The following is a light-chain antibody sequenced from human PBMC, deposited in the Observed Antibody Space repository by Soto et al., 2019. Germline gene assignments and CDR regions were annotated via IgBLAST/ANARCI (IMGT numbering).Light chain of an antibody. CDR2: GVT. V-gene: IGLV2-8*01. CDR1: GSDIGAYNF. Sequence: QSALAQPPSASGSPVQSVTISCTGSGSDIGAYNFVSWYQQHPGKAPKLMIFGVTERPSGVPDRFSGSKSGNTASLTVSGLQADDEAVYYCYSYAGRNLWVFGVGTKVTVL. CDR3: YSYAGRNLWV. J-gene: IGLJ3*02.